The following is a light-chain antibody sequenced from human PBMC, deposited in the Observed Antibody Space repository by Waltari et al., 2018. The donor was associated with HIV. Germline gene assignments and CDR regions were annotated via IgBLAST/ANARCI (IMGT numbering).Light chain of an antibody. J-gene: IGLJ1*01. V-gene: IGLV3-19*01. CDR3: HSRDTNGERYV. Sequence: SSELTQDPIVSVALGQTIKITCQGDSLRSFFANGYQHRPGQAPLLVVYGGNRRPSGIPDRFSASNSGNTSSLIISKSEAGDEADYFCHSRDTNGERYVFGGGTRVNVL. CDR2: GGN. CDR1: SLRSFF.